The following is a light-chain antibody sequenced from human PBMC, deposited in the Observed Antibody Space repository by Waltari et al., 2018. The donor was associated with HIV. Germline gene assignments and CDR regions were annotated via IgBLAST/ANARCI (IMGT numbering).Light chain of an antibody. J-gene: IGKJ4*01. CDR3: QQTFTLPLT. Sequence: DIHITQSPSSLSASIGDRVTITCRTSQHVDKYLNWYQQRPGKAPRLLVFTASTLHTGVPSRFTATGSGTTFSLAIASLQPDDIATYYCQQTFTLPLTFGGGTKLEI. CDR1: QHVDKY. CDR2: TAS. V-gene: IGKV1-39*01.